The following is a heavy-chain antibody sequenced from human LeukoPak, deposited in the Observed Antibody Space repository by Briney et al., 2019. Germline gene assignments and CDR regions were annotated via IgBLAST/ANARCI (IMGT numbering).Heavy chain of an antibody. CDR3: ARGPADIAVAGTAGYYYYGMDV. V-gene: IGHV4-59*08. Sequence: SETLSRTCTGSGVSIISYYWSWIRQPPGNGLEWIGYIYYSASSNYNPGLKGPVTISVDTCKNQSSLKLSSVTDEDPAVYYCARGPADIAVAGTAGYYYYGMDVWGQGTTVTVS. CDR1: GVSIISYY. J-gene: IGHJ6*02. CDR2: IYYSASS. D-gene: IGHD6-19*01.